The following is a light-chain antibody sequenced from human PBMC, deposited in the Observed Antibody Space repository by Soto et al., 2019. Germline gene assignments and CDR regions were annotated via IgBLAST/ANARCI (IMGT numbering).Light chain of an antibody. CDR2: EVS. V-gene: IGLV2-14*01. CDR3: SSYTSSSTWV. Sequence: QSALTQPASVSGSPGQSITISCTGTSSDVVGYNYVSWYQQHPGKAPKLMIYEVSDRPSGVSNRFSGSKSDNTASLTISGLQAEDEADYYCSSYTSSSTWVFGGGTKLTVL. CDR1: SSDVVGYNY. J-gene: IGLJ3*02.